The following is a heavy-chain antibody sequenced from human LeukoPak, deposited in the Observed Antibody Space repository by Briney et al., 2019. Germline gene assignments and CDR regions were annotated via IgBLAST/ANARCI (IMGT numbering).Heavy chain of an antibody. CDR2: IYTSGST. V-gene: IGHV4-61*02. J-gene: IGHJ4*02. CDR1: GGPISSGSYY. CDR3: ARERTARERQTFDY. D-gene: IGHD6-25*01. Sequence: SETPSLTCTVSGGPISSGSYYWSWIRQPAGKGLEWIGRIYTSGSTNYNPSLKSRVTISVDTSKNQFSLKLSSVTAADTAVYYCARERTARERQTFDYWGQGTLVTVSS.